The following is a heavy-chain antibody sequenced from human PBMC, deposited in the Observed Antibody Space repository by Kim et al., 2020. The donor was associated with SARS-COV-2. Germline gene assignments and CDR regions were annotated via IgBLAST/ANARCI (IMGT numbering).Heavy chain of an antibody. D-gene: IGHD6-13*01. J-gene: IGHJ4*02. V-gene: IGHV4-59*01. CDR3: ARDSGYSSSWFIDY. Sequence: NPSLKSRVTLSLDTSKNQFSLKLSSVTAADTAVYYCARDSGYSSSWFIDYWGQGTLVTVSS.